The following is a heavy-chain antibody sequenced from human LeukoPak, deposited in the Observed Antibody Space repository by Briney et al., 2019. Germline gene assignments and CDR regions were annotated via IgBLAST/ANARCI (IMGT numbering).Heavy chain of an antibody. CDR2: ISSSGSTI. J-gene: IGHJ4*02. Sequence: GGSLRLSCAASGFTFSDYYMSWIRQAPGKGLEWVSYISSSGSTIYYADSVKGRFTISRDNAKNSLYLQMNSLRAEDTAVYYCARDETLYDYVWGSYRYPDYWGQETLVTVSS. D-gene: IGHD3-16*02. V-gene: IGHV3-11*01. CDR1: GFTFSDYY. CDR3: ARDETLYDYVWGSYRYPDY.